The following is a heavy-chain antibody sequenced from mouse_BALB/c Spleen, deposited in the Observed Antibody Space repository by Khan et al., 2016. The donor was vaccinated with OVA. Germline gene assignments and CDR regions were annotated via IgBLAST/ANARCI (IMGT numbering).Heavy chain of an antibody. CDR1: GFSLTRYG. CDR2: IWAGGST. Sequence: QVQLKESGPGLVVPSQSLSITCTVYGFSLTRYGVHWVRQPPGKGLEWLGLIWAGGSTNYNWAIMSRLSISIDNSKRLVLLIMISLQNSDTAVNYCGRAKDLARNWGQGTTLTVSS. CDR3: GRAKDLARN. V-gene: IGHV2-9*02. D-gene: IGHD3-3*01. J-gene: IGHJ2*01.